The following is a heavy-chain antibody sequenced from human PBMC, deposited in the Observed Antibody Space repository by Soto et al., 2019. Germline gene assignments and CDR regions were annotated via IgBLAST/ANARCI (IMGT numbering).Heavy chain of an antibody. CDR2: MNPNSGNT. J-gene: IGHJ4*02. CDR1: GDTFTSYD. CDR3: ARERSYGLDY. D-gene: IGHD5-18*01. V-gene: IGHV1-8*01. Sequence: QVQLVQSGDEVKKPWASVTVSCKSSGDTFTSYDINWVRQATGQGLEWMGWMNPNSGNTVNAQKFHGSVTMTRNTSISTAYMELSSLRSEDTSVYYCARERSYGLDYWGQGTLVTVSS.